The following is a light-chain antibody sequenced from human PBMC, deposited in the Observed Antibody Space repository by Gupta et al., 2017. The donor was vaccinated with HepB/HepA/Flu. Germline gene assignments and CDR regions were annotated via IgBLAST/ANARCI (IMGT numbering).Light chain of an antibody. V-gene: IGLV3-19*01. J-gene: IGLJ2*01. CDR1: SLRIYY. Sequence: SSELTPDPAVSVALGRPVRITCQGDSLRIYYASWYQQKPGQAPVLVIYGKNNRPSWIPDRFSGSSSGNTAALTITGAQAEDEADYYCNSRDSSGNHVVFGGGTKLTVL. CDR3: NSRDSSGNHVV. CDR2: GKN.